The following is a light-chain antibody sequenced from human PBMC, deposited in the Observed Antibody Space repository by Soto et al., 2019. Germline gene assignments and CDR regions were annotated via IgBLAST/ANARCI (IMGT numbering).Light chain of an antibody. J-gene: IGLJ1*01. CDR1: SSDVGGYNY. CDR2: EVS. CDR3: SSYTSSSSYV. Sequence: SGSPGESITISCTGTSSDVGGYNYVSWYQQHPGKAPKLMIYEVSNRPSGVSNRFSGSKSGNTASLTISGLQAEDEADYYCSSYTSSSSYVFGTGTKVTVL. V-gene: IGLV2-14*01.